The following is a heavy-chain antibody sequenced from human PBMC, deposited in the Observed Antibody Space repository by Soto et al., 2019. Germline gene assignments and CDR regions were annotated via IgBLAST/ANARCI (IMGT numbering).Heavy chain of an antibody. D-gene: IGHD7-27*01. J-gene: IGHJ4*02. V-gene: IGHV3-9*01. CDR1: GVSFDDYA. CDR2: ISWDSGSI. Sequence: PGGSLRLSCVASGVSFDDYAMHWVRQAPGKGLEWVSGISWDSGSIGYADSVKGRFTIARDNAKNSLYLQLNSLRPEDTALYYCAKETQANLGTGGFDSWGQGTLVTVSS. CDR3: AKETQANLGTGGFDS.